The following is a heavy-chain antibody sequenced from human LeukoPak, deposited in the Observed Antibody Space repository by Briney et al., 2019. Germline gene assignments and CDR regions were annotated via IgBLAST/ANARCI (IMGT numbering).Heavy chain of an antibody. D-gene: IGHD4-17*01. V-gene: IGHV1-2*02. CDR1: GYTFTGYY. CDR3: ARGDSYGDLDY. CDR2: FNPNSGGT. Sequence: ASVKVSCKASGYTFTGYYIHWVRQAPGQGLEWMGWFNPNSGGTNFAQKFRGKVTMTRDTSISTAYMELSRLTSDDTAVYYCARGDSYGDLDYWGQGTLVTVSS. J-gene: IGHJ4*02.